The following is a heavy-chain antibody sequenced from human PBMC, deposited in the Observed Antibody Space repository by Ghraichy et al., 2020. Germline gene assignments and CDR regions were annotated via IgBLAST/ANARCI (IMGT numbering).Heavy chain of an antibody. V-gene: IGHV1-18*01. CDR2: ISDYNGNT. J-gene: IGHJ4*02. CDR1: GYTFTSYS. Sequence: ASVKVSCKASGYTFTSYSISWVRQAPGQGLEWMGWISDYNGNTNYAQKFQGRVTMTTDTSTRTVYMELRSLRSDDTAVYYCARLRRSSPASFDYWGQGTLVTVSS. D-gene: IGHD6-6*01. CDR3: ARLRRSSPASFDY.